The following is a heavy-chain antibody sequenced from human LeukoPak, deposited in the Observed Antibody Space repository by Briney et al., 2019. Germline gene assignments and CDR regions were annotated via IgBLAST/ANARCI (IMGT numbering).Heavy chain of an antibody. CDR1: GYTFTSYG. D-gene: IGHD2-2*01. CDR3: ARSIVVVPAAVGPYYFDY. J-gene: IGHJ4*02. CDR2: ISAYNGNT. Sequence: ASVKVSCKASGYTFTSYGISWVRQAPGQGLEWMGWISAYNGNTNYAQKLQGRVTMATDTSTSTAYMELRSLRSDDTAVYYCARSIVVVPAAVGPYYFDYWGQGTLVTVSS. V-gene: IGHV1-18*01.